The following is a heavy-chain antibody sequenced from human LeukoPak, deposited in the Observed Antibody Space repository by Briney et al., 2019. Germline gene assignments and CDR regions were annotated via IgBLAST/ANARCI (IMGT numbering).Heavy chain of an antibody. V-gene: IGHV5-51*01. CDR2: IYPDDSRT. Sequence: TGESLKISYKGSGYRFTTYWIAWVRQMPGKGLEWLGIIYPDDSRTRYSPSFQGQVTMSVDKSISTAYLQWSSLKASDTAMYYCARPSYGASDYWGQGTLVTVSS. D-gene: IGHD4-17*01. CDR3: ARPSYGASDY. CDR1: GYRFTTYW. J-gene: IGHJ4*02.